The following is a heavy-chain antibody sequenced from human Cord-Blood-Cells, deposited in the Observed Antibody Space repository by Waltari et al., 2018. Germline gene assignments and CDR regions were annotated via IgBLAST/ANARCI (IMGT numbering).Heavy chain of an antibody. CDR2: INHSGST. Sequence: QVQLQQWGAGLLKPSETLSLTCAVYGGSFSGSYWSCIGQPPGKGLEWIGEINHSGSTNYNPSLKSRVTISVDTSKNKFSLKLSSVTAADTAVYYCARGKPGWSFQQFDYWGQGTLVTVSS. D-gene: IGHD1-26*01. V-gene: IGHV4-34*01. CDR3: ARGKPGWSFQQFDY. CDR1: GGSFSGSY. J-gene: IGHJ4*02.